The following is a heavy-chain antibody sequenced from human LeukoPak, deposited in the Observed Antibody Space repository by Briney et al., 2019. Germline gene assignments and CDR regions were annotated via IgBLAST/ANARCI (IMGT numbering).Heavy chain of an antibody. CDR3: ASQDIVLMVYAIDY. CDR2: IYYSGST. V-gene: IGHV4-39*07. Sequence: SETLSLTCTVSGGSISSYYRGWIRQPPGKGLEWIGSIYYSGSTYYNPSLKSRVTISVDTSKNQFSLKLSSVTAADTAVYYCASQDIVLMVYAIDYWGQGTLVTVSS. J-gene: IGHJ4*02. CDR1: GGSISSYY. D-gene: IGHD2-8*01.